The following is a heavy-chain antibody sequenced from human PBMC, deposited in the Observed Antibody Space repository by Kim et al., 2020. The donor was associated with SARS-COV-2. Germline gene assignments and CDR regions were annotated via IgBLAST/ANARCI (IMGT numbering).Heavy chain of an antibody. V-gene: IGHV1-69*01. Sequence: IQGRVTMTEEASTSTAYMELSSLRSEDTAVYYCARSALGDDYGAPFDYWGQGTLVTVSS. D-gene: IGHD4-17*01. J-gene: IGHJ4*02. CDR3: ARSALGDDYGAPFDY.